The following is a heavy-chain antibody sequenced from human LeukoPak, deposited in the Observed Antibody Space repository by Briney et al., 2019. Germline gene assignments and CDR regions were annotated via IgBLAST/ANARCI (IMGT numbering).Heavy chain of an antibody. V-gene: IGHV1-8*01. D-gene: IGHD3-22*01. CDR3: ARGGAYYYDSSGTNLDY. CDR1: GYTFTSYD. J-gene: IGHJ4*02. CDR2: MNPNSGNT. Sequence: ASVNVSCKASGYTFTSYDINWVRQATGQGLEWMGWMNPNSGNTGYAQKFQGRVTMTRNTSISTAYMELSSLRSEDTAVYYCARGGAYYYDSSGTNLDYWGQGTLVTVSS.